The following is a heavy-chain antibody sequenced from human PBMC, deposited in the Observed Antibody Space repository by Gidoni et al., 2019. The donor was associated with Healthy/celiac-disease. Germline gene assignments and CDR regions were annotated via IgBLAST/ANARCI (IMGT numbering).Heavy chain of an antibody. CDR3: ATTYYDYVWGSYRYLDAFDI. V-gene: IGHV1-24*01. CDR1: GYPLTELS. D-gene: IGHD3-16*02. CDR2: FDPEDGET. J-gene: IGHJ3*02. Sequence: QVQLVQSGAEVKKPGASVKVSCKVSGYPLTELSMHWVRQAPGKGLEWMGGFDPEDGETIYAQKFQGRVTMTEDTSTDTAYMELSSLRSEDTAVYYCATTYYDYVWGSYRYLDAFDIWGQGTMVTVSS.